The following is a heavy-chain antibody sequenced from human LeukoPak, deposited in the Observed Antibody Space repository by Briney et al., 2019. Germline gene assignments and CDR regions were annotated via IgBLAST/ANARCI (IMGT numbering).Heavy chain of an antibody. D-gene: IGHD3-22*01. J-gene: IGHJ3*02. CDR2: ISSSGSTI. CDR1: GFTFSDYY. Sequence: GGSLRLSCAASGFTFSDYYMSWIRQAPGKGLEWVSYISSSGSTIYYAYSVKGRFTISRDNAKNSLYLQMNSLRAEDTAVYYCARDPPEDTMIVPPGDAFDTWGQGTMVTVSS. CDR3: ARDPPEDTMIVPPGDAFDT. V-gene: IGHV3-11*01.